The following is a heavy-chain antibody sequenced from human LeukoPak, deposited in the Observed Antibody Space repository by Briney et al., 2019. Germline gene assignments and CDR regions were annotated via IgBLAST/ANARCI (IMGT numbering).Heavy chain of an antibody. CDR2: MYYGRNT. V-gene: IGHV4-39*01. D-gene: IGHD3-3*01. CDR1: GGSISGSDYY. CDR3: ARHGHYTSLDP. Sequence: SETLSLTCTVSGGSISGSDYYWAWIRQPPGKGLEWIVSMYYGRNTYYNPSLNSRVTISVDTSKNHFSLNLSSVTAADTAVYYCARHGHYTSLDPWGQGTLVTVSS. J-gene: IGHJ5*02.